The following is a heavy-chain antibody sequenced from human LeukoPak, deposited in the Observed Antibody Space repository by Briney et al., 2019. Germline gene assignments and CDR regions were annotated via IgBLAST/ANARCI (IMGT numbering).Heavy chain of an antibody. D-gene: IGHD3-10*01. J-gene: IGHJ4*02. CDR3: ARDFSETLGV. Sequence: PGGSLRLSCAASGFPFSSYAMNWVRQAPGKGLEWVSSISASSAYMYYEASVKGRHTISRDNAKNSLYLQMDSLRAEDTAVYYCARDFSETLGVWGQGTLVTVSS. CDR1: GFPFSSYA. CDR2: ISASSAYM. V-gene: IGHV3-21*01.